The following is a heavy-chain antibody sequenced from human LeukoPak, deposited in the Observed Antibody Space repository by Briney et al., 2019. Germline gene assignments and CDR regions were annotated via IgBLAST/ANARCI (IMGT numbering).Heavy chain of an antibody. V-gene: IGHV3-53*01. CDR3: AREDYGDYGWFDP. D-gene: IGHD4-17*01. CDR1: GFAVSSNY. J-gene: IGHJ5*02. CDR2: IYSGGST. Sequence: GGSLRLSCAASGFAVSSNYMTWVRQAPGKGLEWVTVIYSGGSTYYADSVKGRFTISRDNAKNSLYLQMNSLRAEDTAVYYCAREDYGDYGWFDPWGQGTLVTVSS.